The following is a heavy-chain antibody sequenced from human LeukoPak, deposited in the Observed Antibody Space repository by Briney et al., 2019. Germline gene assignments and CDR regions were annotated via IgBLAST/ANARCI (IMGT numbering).Heavy chain of an antibody. CDR3: VREGTRIDY. J-gene: IGHJ4*02. Sequence: PGGSLRLSCAASGFTFSSYSMNWVRQAPGKGLEWVSSISSSSSYIYYADSVKGRFTISRDNSKNTLYLQMNSLRAEDTAVYYCVREGTRIDYWGQGTLVTVSS. CDR2: ISSSSSYI. V-gene: IGHV3-21*04. D-gene: IGHD2-2*01. CDR1: GFTFSSYS.